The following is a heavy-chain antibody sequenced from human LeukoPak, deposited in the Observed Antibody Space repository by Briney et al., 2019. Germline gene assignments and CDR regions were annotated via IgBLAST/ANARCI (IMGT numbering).Heavy chain of an antibody. CDR2: ITGDGGDT. J-gene: IGHJ4*02. CDR3: AKGSRYSRPYYFDF. V-gene: IGHV3-23*01. D-gene: IGHD1-14*01. CDR1: GFTFSDYA. Sequence: PGGSLRLSCAASGFTFSDYAMSWVRQAPGKGLEWVSAITGDGGDTYQSDSAKGRFTISRDNSKNTLYLQMNSLRVEDTAVYCCAKGSRYSRPYYFDFWGQEILVTVSS.